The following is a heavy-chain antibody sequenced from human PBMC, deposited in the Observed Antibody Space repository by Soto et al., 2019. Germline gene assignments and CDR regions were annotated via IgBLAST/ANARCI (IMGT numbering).Heavy chain of an antibody. CDR3: ARYILTGYPHKKNFDY. D-gene: IGHD3-9*01. V-gene: IGHV1-3*01. Sequence: ASVKVSCKASGYFFXSYAMLWVRQAPGPRLEWMGWINAGNGNTKYSQKFQGRVTITRDTSASTAYMELSSLRSEDTAVYDCARYILTGYPHKKNFDYWGQGTLVTVSS. CDR2: INAGNGNT. CDR1: GYFFXSYA. J-gene: IGHJ4*02.